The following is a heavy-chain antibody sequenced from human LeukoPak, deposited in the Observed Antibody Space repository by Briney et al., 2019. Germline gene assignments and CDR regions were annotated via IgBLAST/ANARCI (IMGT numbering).Heavy chain of an antibody. CDR1: GFTFSSYS. CDR3: ARDPAAAGTNSYYYMDV. Sequence: GGSLRLSCAASGFTFSSYSMNWVRQAPGKGLEWVSAISGSGGSTYYADSVKGRFTISRDNSKNTLYLQMNSLRSDDTAVYYCARDPAAAGTNSYYYMDVWGNGTTVTVSS. V-gene: IGHV3-23*01. CDR2: ISGSGGST. J-gene: IGHJ6*03. D-gene: IGHD6-13*01.